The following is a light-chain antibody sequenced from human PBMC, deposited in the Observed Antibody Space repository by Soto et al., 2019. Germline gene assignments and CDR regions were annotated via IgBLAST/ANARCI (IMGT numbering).Light chain of an antibody. J-gene: IGKJ1*01. CDR2: GES. CDR1: QSVSSN. Sequence: EIVMTQSPATLSVSPVQRATLSCRASQSVSSNLAWYQQKPGQAPRILIYGESTRATGIPERFSGSGSGTELTLTISSLQSEDFAVYYCQKYNNWPWTXGQGTKVDIK. V-gene: IGKV3-15*01. CDR3: QKYNNWPWT.